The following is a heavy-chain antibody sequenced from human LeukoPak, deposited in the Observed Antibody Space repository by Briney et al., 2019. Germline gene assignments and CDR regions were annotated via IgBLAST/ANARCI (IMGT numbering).Heavy chain of an antibody. CDR1: GFIVSSNY. V-gene: IGHV3-53*01. CDR3: ARTFVSGDGYKAGYFDY. D-gene: IGHD5-24*01. Sequence: GSLRLSCVASGFIVSSNYMSWVRQAPGRGLEWVSLIYSSGSTYYADSVKGRFTISRDNSKNTLYLQMNSLSAEDTAVYYCARTFVSGDGYKAGYFDYWGQGTLVTVSS. CDR2: IYSSGST. J-gene: IGHJ4*02.